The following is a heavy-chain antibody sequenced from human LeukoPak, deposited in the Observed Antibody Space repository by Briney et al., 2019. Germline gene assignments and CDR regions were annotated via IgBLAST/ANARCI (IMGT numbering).Heavy chain of an antibody. V-gene: IGHV3-30*02. CDR2: IRYDGSNK. CDR1: GFTFSSYG. D-gene: IGHD1-14*01. Sequence: GGSLRLSCAASGFTFSSYGMHWVRQAPGKGLEWVAFIRYDGSNKYYADSVKGRFTISRDNSKNTLYLQMNSLRAEDTAVYYCARDRGPHITDAFDIWGQGTMVTVSS. J-gene: IGHJ3*02. CDR3: ARDRGPHITDAFDI.